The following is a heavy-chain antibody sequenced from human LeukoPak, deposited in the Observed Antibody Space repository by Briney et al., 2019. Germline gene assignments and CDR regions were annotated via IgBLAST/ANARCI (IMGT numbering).Heavy chain of an antibody. D-gene: IGHD2-2*02. CDR3: ARHLGYCSSTSCYRWGFDY. Sequence: SETLSLTCTVSGGSISSYYWSWIRQPAGKGLEWIGRIYTSGSTNYNPSLKSRVTMSVDTSKNQFSLKLSSVTAADTAVYYCARHLGYCSSTSCYRWGFDYWGQGTLVTVSS. CDR1: GGSISSYY. V-gene: IGHV4-4*07. J-gene: IGHJ4*02. CDR2: IYTSGST.